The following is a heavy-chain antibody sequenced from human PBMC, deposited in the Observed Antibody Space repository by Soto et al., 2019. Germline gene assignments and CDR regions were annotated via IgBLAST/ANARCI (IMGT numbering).Heavy chain of an antibody. D-gene: IGHD3-22*01. V-gene: IGHV3-73*01. CDR1: GFTFSGSA. J-gene: IGHJ4*02. CDR3: TRNNYDSSGSPGDY. Sequence: GGSLRLSCAASGFTFSGSAMHWVRQASGKGLEWIGRIRSKINSYATAYGASVKGRFTISRDDSKNTAYLQMNSLKIEDTAVYYCTRNNYDSSGSPGDYWGQGTLVTVSS. CDR2: IRSKINSYAT.